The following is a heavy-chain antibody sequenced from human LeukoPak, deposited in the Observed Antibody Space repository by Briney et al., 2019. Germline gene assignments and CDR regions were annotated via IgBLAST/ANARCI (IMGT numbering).Heavy chain of an antibody. CDR3: ARELRGYYFDY. CDR1: GGSISSYY. Sequence: SETLSLTCTVSGGSISSYYWSWIRQPPGKGLEWIGYIDYSGSTNYNPSLKSRVTISVDTSKNQFSLKLSSVTAADTAVYYCARELRGYYFDYWGQGTLVTVSS. V-gene: IGHV4-59*01. D-gene: IGHD3-3*01. J-gene: IGHJ4*02. CDR2: IDYSGST.